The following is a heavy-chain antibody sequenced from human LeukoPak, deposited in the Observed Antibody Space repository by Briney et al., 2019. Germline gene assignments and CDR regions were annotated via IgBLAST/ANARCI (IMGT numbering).Heavy chain of an antibody. CDR3: ARSACGGDCYFDY. D-gene: IGHD2-21*02. CDR1: GGTFSSYA. CDR2: IIPIFGTA. J-gene: IGHJ4*02. Sequence: AASVTVSFKASGGTFSSYAISWVRQAPGQGLEWMGGIIPIFGTANYAQKFQGRVTITADKSTSTAYMELSSLRSEDTAVYYCARSACGGDCYFDYWGQGTLDTVSS. V-gene: IGHV1-69*06.